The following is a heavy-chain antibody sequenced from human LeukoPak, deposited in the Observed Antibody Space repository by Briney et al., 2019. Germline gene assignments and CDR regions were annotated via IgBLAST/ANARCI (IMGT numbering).Heavy chain of an antibody. V-gene: IGHV3-21*01. D-gene: IGHD1-20*01. CDR1: GFTFSSYS. CDR2: ISSSSSYI. J-gene: IGHJ4*02. CDR3: ARDRAPITGTLLGY. Sequence: PGGSLRLSCAASGFTFSSYSMNWVRQAPGKGLEWVSSISSSSSYIYYADSVKGRFTISRDNAKNSLYLQMNSLRAEDTAVYYCARDRAPITGTLLGYWGQGTLVTVSS.